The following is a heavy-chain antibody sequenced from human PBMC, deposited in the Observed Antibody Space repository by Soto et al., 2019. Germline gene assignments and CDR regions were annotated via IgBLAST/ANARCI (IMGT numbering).Heavy chain of an antibody. D-gene: IGHD3-9*01. CDR1: GFTFSSYA. CDR2: ISGSGGST. J-gene: IGHJ5*02. V-gene: IGHV3-23*01. CDR3: AGHYDILTGYSPPYNWFDP. Sequence: EVQLLESGGGLVQPGGSLRLSCAASGFTFSSYAMSWVRQAPGKGLEWVSAISGSGGSTYYADSVKGRFTISRDNSKNTLYLKMNSLRAEDTAVYYCAGHYDILTGYSPPYNWFDPWGQGTLVTVSS.